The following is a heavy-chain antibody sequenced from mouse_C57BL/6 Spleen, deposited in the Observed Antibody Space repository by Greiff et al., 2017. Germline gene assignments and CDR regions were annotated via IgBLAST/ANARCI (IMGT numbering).Heavy chain of an antibody. CDR2: IYPGDGDT. CDR3: ARESGTHAMDY. J-gene: IGHJ4*01. Sequence: QVHVKQSGPELVKPGASVKISCKASGYAFSSSWMNWVKQRPGKGLEWIGRIYPGDGDTNYNGKFKGKATLTADKSSSTAYMQLSSLTSEDSAVYFCARESGTHAMDYWGQGTSVTVSS. CDR1: GYAFSSSW. V-gene: IGHV1-82*01. D-gene: IGHD1-1*01.